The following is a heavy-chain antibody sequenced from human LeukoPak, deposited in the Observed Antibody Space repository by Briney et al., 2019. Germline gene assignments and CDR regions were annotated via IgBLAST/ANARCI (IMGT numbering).Heavy chain of an antibody. CDR2: IYYSGST. CDR3: ARAGGYGFSFDY. J-gene: IGHJ4*02. D-gene: IGHD5-18*01. CDR1: GGSISSGDYY. Sequence: SETLSLTCTVSGGSISSGDYYWSWIRQPPGKGLEWIGYIYYSGSTYYNPSLKSRVTISVHTSKNQFSLKLSSVTAADTAVYYCARAGGYGFSFDYWGQGTLVTVSS. V-gene: IGHV4-30-4*01.